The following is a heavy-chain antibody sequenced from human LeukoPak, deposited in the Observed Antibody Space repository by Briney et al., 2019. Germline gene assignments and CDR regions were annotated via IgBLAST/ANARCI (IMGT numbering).Heavy chain of an antibody. Sequence: GGSLRLSCAASGFTVSSNYMSWVRRAPGKGLEWVSVIYSGGSTYYADSVKGRFTISRDNSKNTLYLQMNSLRAEDTAVYYCARDDQGAFDIWGQGTMVTVSS. CDR2: IYSGGST. D-gene: IGHD2-2*01. J-gene: IGHJ3*02. CDR3: ARDDQGAFDI. V-gene: IGHV3-66*01. CDR1: GFTVSSNY.